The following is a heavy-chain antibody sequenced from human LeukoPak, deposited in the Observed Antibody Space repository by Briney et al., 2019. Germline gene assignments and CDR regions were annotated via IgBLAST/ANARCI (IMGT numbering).Heavy chain of an antibody. CDR3: ARDKGRSSGSYLDAFDI. CDR2: IYYSGST. CDR1: GGSISSYY. V-gene: IGHV4-59*01. D-gene: IGHD1-26*01. J-gene: IGHJ3*02. Sequence: PSETLSLTCTVSGGSISSYYWSWIRQPPGKGLEWIWYIYYSGSTNYNPSLKSRVTISVDTSKNQISLKLSSVTAADTAVYYCARDKGRSSGSYLDAFDIWGPGTMVTVSS.